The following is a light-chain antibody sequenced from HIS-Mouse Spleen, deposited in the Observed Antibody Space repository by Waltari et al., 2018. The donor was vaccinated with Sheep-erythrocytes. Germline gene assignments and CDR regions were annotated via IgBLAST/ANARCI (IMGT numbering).Light chain of an antibody. J-gene: IGLJ1*01. Sequence: QSALTQPASVSGSPGQSITISCTGTRRDVACYNYVLWYQQHPGKAPKLMIYDVSNRPSGVSNRFSGSKSGNTASLTISGLQAEDEADYYCSSYTSSSGGVFGTGTKVTVL. CDR1: RRDVACYNY. V-gene: IGLV2-14*03. CDR2: DVS. CDR3: SSYTSSSGGV.